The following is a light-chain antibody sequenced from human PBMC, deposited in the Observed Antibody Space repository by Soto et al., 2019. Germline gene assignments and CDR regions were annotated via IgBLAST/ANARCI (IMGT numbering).Light chain of an antibody. Sequence: QSVVTQPASVSGSPGQSITMSCTGTSSDVGNYKYVSWYQQHPGKARKLMIHEVSDRPSGISNRLSGSKSGNTASLTISGLQAEDEDDYYCSSYTSATTYGFGTETKVTVL. J-gene: IGLJ1*01. CDR1: SSDVGNYKY. CDR2: EVS. CDR3: SSYTSATTYG. V-gene: IGLV2-14*01.